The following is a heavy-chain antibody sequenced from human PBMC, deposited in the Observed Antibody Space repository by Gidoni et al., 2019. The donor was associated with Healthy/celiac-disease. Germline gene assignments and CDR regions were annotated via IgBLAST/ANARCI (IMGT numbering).Heavy chain of an antibody. CDR2: IRSKAYGGTT. CDR1: GFTFGAYA. J-gene: IGHJ4*02. Sequence: EVQLVESGGGLVQPGRSLRLSCTASGFTFGAYAMSWVRQAPGKGLEWVGFIRSKAYGGTTEYAASVKGRFTISRDESKSIAYLQMNSLKTEDTAVYYCTRDSYDSSGYSDDYWGQGTLVTVSS. V-gene: IGHV3-49*04. CDR3: TRDSYDSSGYSDDY. D-gene: IGHD3-22*01.